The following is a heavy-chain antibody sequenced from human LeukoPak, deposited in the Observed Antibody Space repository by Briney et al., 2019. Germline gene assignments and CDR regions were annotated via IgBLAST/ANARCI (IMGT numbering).Heavy chain of an antibody. CDR1: GGTFSSYA. Sequence: AASVKVSCEASGGTFSSYAISWVRQAPGQGLEWMGGIIPIFGTANYAQKFQGRVTITADKSTSTAYMELSSLRSEDTAVYYCARGDYYYGSGSYPRGWFDPWGQGTLVSVSS. D-gene: IGHD3-10*01. J-gene: IGHJ5*02. CDR3: ARGDYYYGSGSYPRGWFDP. CDR2: IIPIFGTA. V-gene: IGHV1-69*06.